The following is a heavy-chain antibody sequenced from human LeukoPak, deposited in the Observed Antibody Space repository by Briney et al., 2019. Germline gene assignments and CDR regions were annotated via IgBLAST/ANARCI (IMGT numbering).Heavy chain of an antibody. Sequence: ASVKVSCKASGGTFSRYAINWVRQAPGQGLEWMGGIIPIFPIANYAQKFQGRVTITADGSTSTSYMELRSLRSDDTAVYYCARDNALAVALDYWGQGTLVTVSS. CDR3: ARDNALAVALDY. D-gene: IGHD6-19*01. CDR2: IIPIFPIA. CDR1: GGTFSRYA. V-gene: IGHV1-69*13. J-gene: IGHJ4*02.